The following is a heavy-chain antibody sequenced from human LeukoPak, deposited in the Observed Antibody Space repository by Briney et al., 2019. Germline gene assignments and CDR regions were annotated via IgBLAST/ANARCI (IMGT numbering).Heavy chain of an antibody. CDR1: GFSLSTSGVG. J-gene: IGHJ4*02. Sequence: SGPTRVNPTQTLTLTCTFSGFSLSTSGVGVGWIRQPPGKALEWLALIYWNDDKRYSPSLKSRLTITKDTSKNQVVLTMTNMDPVDTATYYCTLVDSSGYLFDYWGQGTLVTVSS. CDR3: TLVDSSGYLFDY. V-gene: IGHV2-5*01. CDR2: IYWNDDK. D-gene: IGHD3-22*01.